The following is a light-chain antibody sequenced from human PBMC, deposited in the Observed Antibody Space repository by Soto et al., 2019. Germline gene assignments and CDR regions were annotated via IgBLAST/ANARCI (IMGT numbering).Light chain of an antibody. Sequence: EIVLTQSPGTLSLSPGERATLSCRASQSVSSSYLAWYQHKPGQAPRLLIYGASSRVTGIPDRFSGSGSGTDFTLTISRLEPEDFAVDYCQQYGSSPIFTVGPGTKVDI. CDR3: QQYGSSPIFT. V-gene: IGKV3-20*01. J-gene: IGKJ3*01. CDR2: GAS. CDR1: QSVSSSY.